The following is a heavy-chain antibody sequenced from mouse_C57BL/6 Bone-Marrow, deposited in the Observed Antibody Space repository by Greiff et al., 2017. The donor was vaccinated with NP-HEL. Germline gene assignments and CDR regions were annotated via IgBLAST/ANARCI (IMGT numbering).Heavy chain of an antibody. D-gene: IGHD4-1*01. CDR1: GYTFTSYG. V-gene: IGHV1-81*01. Sequence: QVQLQQSGAELARPGASVKLSCKASGYTFTSYGISWVKQRTGQGLEWIGEIYPRSGNTYYNEKFKGKATLTADKSSSTAYMELRSLTSEDSAVYFCARREGLGQAYYWGQGTTLTVSS. CDR3: ARREGLGQAYY. J-gene: IGHJ2*01. CDR2: IYPRSGNT.